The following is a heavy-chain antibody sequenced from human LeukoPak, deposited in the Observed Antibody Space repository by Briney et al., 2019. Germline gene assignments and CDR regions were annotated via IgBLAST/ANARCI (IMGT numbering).Heavy chain of an antibody. V-gene: IGHV1-2*02. CDR2: INPNSGGT. Sequence: ASVKVSCKASGYTYTGYYMHWVRQAPGQGLEWMGWINPNSGGTNYAQKFQGRVTMTRDTSISTAYMELSRLRSDDTAVYYCARDGGSYCSSTSCYGDYYYGMDVWGQGTTVTVSS. J-gene: IGHJ6*02. CDR3: ARDGGSYCSSTSCYGDYYYGMDV. CDR1: GYTYTGYY. D-gene: IGHD2-2*01.